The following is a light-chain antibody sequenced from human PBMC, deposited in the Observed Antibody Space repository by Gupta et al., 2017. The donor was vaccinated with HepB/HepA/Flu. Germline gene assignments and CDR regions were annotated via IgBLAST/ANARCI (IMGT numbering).Light chain of an antibody. CDR2: DVS. J-gene: IGLJ2*01. CDR3: CSYAGSYTFDVV. V-gene: IGLV2-11*01. CDR1: SSDVGGYNY. Sequence: QSALTQPRSVSGSPGQSVTISCTGTSSDVGGYNYVSWYQQHPGKDPKLMIYDVSKRPSGVPDRLSGSKSGNTASLTISGLQAEDEADYYCCSYAGSYTFDVVFGGGTKLTVL.